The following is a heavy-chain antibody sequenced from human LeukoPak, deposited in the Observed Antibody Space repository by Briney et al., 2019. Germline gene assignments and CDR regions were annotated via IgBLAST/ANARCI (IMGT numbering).Heavy chain of an antibody. Sequence: GGSLRLSCAAYGFTFSDYSMNWVRQAPGKGLEWVSYISFSVNTKYYGDSVKGRFTISRDNAKNSLYLHMDSLRAEDTAVYYCARGAYSSGWAYFDHWGQGTLVTVSS. J-gene: IGHJ4*02. CDR1: GFTFSDYS. CDR3: ARGAYSSGWAYFDH. D-gene: IGHD6-19*01. CDR2: ISFSVNTK. V-gene: IGHV3-48*04.